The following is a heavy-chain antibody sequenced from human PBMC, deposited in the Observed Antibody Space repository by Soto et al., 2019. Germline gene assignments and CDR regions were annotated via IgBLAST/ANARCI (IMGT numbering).Heavy chain of an antibody. V-gene: IGHV4-30-4*01. J-gene: IGHJ5*02. CDR3: ARDRGDYSTSGNWFDP. Sequence: SETLSLTCTVSGGSISSGDYYWSWIRQPPGKGLEWIGYIYYSGSTYYNPSLKSRVTISVDTSKNQFSLKLSSVTAADTAVYFCARDRGDYSTSGNWFDPWGQGTLVTVSS. CDR1: GGSISSGDYY. D-gene: IGHD2-21*01. CDR2: IYYSGST.